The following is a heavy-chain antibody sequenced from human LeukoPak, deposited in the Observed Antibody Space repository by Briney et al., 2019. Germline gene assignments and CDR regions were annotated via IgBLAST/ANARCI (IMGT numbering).Heavy chain of an antibody. CDR2: IIPIFGTA. V-gene: IGHV1-69*13. CDR1: GGTFSSYA. Sequence: SVKVSCKASGGTFSSYAISWVRQAPGQGLEWMGGIIPIFGTANYAQKFQGRVTITADESTSTAYMELSSLRSEDTAVYYCASLMTSYYYYGMDVWGQGTTVTVSS. J-gene: IGHJ6*02. CDR3: ASLMTSYYYYGMDV.